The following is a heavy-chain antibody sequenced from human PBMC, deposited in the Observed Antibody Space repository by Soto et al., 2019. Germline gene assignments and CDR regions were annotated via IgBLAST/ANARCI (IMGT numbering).Heavy chain of an antibody. CDR3: ARGVLYYDSSGYYPSFDY. J-gene: IGHJ4*02. V-gene: IGHV4-59*01. CDR2: IYYSGST. CDR1: GGSISSYY. D-gene: IGHD3-22*01. Sequence: PSETLSLTCTVSGGSISSYYWSWIRQPPGKGLEWIGYIYYSGSTNYNPSLKSRVTISVDTSKNQFSLKLSSVTAADTAVYYCARGVLYYDSSGYYPSFDYWGQGTLVTVSS.